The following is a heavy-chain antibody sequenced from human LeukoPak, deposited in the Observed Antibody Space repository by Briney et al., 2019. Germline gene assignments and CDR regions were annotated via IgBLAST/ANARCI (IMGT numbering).Heavy chain of an antibody. Sequence: PSETLSLTCTVSGYSISSGHYWGWIRQPPGKGLEWIGSLYHSGNTYYNPSLKSRVTTSVDTSKNQFSLKLTSVTAADTAVYYCARGRDHVWGSYRLIVDAFDIWGQGTMVTVSS. CDR3: ARGRDHVWGSYRLIVDAFDI. CDR1: GYSISSGHY. V-gene: IGHV4-38-2*02. D-gene: IGHD3-16*02. J-gene: IGHJ3*02. CDR2: LYHSGNT.